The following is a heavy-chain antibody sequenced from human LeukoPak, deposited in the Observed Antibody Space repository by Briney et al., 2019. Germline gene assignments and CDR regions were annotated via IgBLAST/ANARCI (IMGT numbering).Heavy chain of an antibody. D-gene: IGHD5-18*01. V-gene: IGHV1-69*13. J-gene: IGHJ4*02. CDR3: ASKRGYSYGFDY. CDR2: IIPIFGTA. CDR1: GYTFTGYY. Sequence: SVKVSCKASGYTFTGYYMHWVRQAPGQGLEWMGGIIPIFGTANYAQKFQGRVTITADESTNTAYMELSSLRSEDTAVYYCASKRGYSYGFDYWGQGTLVTVSS.